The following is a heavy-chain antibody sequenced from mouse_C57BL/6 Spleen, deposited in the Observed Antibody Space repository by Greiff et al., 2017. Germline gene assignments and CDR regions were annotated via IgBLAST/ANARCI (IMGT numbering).Heavy chain of an antibody. D-gene: IGHD1-1*01. CDR1: GYSITSGYD. Sequence: EVQRVESGPGMVKPSQSLSLTCTVTGYSITSGYDWHWIRHFPGNKLEWMGYISYSGSTNYNPSLKSRISITHDTSKNHFFLKLNSVTTEDTATYYCARGGYYGSSYVGWFGYWGQGALVTVSA. J-gene: IGHJ3*01. CDR2: ISYSGST. CDR3: ARGGYYGSSYVGWFGY. V-gene: IGHV3-1*01.